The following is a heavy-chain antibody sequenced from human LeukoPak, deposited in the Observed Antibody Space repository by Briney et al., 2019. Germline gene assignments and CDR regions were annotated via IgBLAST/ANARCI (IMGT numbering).Heavy chain of an antibody. Sequence: GGSLRLSCAASGFTFSTFAMIWVRQPLGKGLEWVSSIFPSGGEIHYADSVRGRFTISRDNSKSTLSLQMNSLRAEDTAIYYCATYRQVLLPFESWGQGTLVTVSS. V-gene: IGHV3-23*01. J-gene: IGHJ4*02. CDR1: GFTFSTFA. CDR2: IFPSGGEI. D-gene: IGHD2-8*02. CDR3: ATYRQVLLPFES.